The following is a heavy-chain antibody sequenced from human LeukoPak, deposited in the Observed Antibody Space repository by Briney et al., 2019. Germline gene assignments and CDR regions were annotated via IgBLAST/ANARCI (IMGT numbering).Heavy chain of an antibody. V-gene: IGHV3-33*08. CDR3: ARDSVWLREP. CDR2: IWYDGSNK. J-gene: IGHJ5*02. Sequence: PGGSLKLSCAASGFNFTGSAMHWVRQAPGKGLEWVAVIWYDGSNKYYADSVKGRFTISRDNSKNTLYLQMNSLRAEDTAVYYCARDSVWLREPWGQGTLVTVSS. CDR1: GFNFTGSA. D-gene: IGHD5-12*01.